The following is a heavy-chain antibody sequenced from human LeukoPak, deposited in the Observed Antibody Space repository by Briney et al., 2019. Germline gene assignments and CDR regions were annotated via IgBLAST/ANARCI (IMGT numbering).Heavy chain of an antibody. V-gene: IGHV4-39*01. CDR2: IYYSGST. Sequence: SETLSLTCTVSGGSVSSSSYHWGWIHQSPGKGLEWIGNIYYSGSTYYNPSLRNQVTISVDTSKNQFSLKLSSVTSADTAVYYCASASLNIYAFDIWGQGTMVTVSS. J-gene: IGHJ3*02. D-gene: IGHD2/OR15-2a*01. CDR3: ASASLNIYAFDI. CDR1: GGSVSSSSYH.